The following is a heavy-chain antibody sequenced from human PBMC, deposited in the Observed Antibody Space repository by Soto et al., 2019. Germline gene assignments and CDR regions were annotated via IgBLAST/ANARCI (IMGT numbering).Heavy chain of an antibody. D-gene: IGHD4-4*01. CDR2: ISAYNGNT. V-gene: IGHV1-18*01. CDR1: GYTFTSYG. Sequence: QVQLVQSGAEVKKPGASVKVSCKASGYTFTSYGISWVRQAPGQGLEWMGWISAYNGNTNYAQKLHGRVTMTTDTSTRTAYMEMRSLRSDDTAVYYCARALTVTTYYYYGMDVWGQGTTVTVSS. CDR3: ARALTVTTYYYYGMDV. J-gene: IGHJ6*02.